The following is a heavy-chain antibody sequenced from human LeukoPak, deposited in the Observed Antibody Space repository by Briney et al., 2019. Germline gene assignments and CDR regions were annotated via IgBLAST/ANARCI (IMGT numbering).Heavy chain of an antibody. CDR2: ISGSGGST. V-gene: IGHV3-23*01. CDR3: AKDPGSSGSAEYFQH. CDR1: GFTFSSYA. D-gene: IGHD6-19*01. J-gene: IGHJ1*01. Sequence: GGSLRLSCAASGFTFSSYAMSWVRQAPGKGLEWVSVISGSGGSTFYADSVKGRFTISRDNSQNTLYLRMNSLRAEDTAVYYCAKDPGSSGSAEYFQHWGQGTLVPVSS.